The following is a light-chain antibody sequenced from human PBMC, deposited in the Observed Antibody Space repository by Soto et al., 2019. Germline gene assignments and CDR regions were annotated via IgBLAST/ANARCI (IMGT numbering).Light chain of an antibody. CDR1: RDISSW. V-gene: IGKV1-12*01. CDR2: AAS. CDR3: QQADSLPLT. J-gene: IGKJ4*01. Sequence: DIQLTQSPSTVSASVGDRVTIICRASRDISSWLAWYQQKPGQAPNILVFAASTLQRGVPTRFSGRGSGTEFTLTIDSLPPEDFATYYCQQADSLPLTFGGGTKVEIK.